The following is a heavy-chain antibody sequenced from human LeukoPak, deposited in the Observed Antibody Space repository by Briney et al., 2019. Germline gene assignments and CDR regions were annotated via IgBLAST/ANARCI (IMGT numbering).Heavy chain of an antibody. J-gene: IGHJ4*02. CDR3: ARNRWEYYYDSSGPSYYFDY. V-gene: IGHV1-18*01. CDR2: ISAYNGNT. D-gene: IGHD3-22*01. Sequence: ASVKVSCKASGYTFTSYGISWVRQAPGQGLEWMGWISAYNGNTNYARKLQGRVTMTTDTSTSTAYMELRSLRSDDTAVYYCARNRWEYYYDSSGPSYYFDYWGQGTLVTVSS. CDR1: GYTFTSYG.